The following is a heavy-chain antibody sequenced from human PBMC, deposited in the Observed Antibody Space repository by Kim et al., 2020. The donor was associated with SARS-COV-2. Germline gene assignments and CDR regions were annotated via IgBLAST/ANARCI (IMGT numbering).Heavy chain of an antibody. Sequence: GGSLRLSCAASGFTFSSYSMNWVRQAPGKGLEWVSYISSSSSTIYYADSVKGRFTISRDNAKNSLYLQMNSLRAEDTAVYYCASSYYGSGSYYISLPDWYFDLWGRGTLVTVSS. J-gene: IGHJ2*01. CDR1: GFTFSSYS. V-gene: IGHV3-48*04. CDR3: ASSYYGSGSYYISLPDWYFDL. CDR2: ISSSSSTI. D-gene: IGHD3-10*01.